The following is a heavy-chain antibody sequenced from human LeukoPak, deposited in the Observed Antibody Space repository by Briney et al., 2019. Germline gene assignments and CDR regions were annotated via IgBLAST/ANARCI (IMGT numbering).Heavy chain of an antibody. J-gene: IGHJ4*02. CDR1: GYNFNNHW. CDR2: IYPGDSDT. V-gene: IGHV5-51*01. D-gene: IGHD3-16*01. Sequence: PGGSLKISCKGSGYNFNNHWIGWVRQMPGKGLEWMGLIYPGDSDTKYSPSFEGHVTMSVDRSISAAYLQWSSLNASDTAMYYCARGVQLGAFDYWGQGTLVTVSS. CDR3: ARGVQLGAFDY.